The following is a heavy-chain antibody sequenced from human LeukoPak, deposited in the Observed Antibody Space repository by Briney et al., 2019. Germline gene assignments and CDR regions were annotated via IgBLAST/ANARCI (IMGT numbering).Heavy chain of an antibody. CDR2: INHSGST. CDR3: ARMTRWQPTTRFDY. V-gene: IGHV4-34*01. Sequence: SETLSLTCAVYGGSFSGYYWSWIRQPPGKGLEWIGEINHSGSTNYNPSLKSRVTISVATSKNQFSLKLSSVTAADTAVYYCARMTRWQPTTRFDYWGQGTLVTVSS. J-gene: IGHJ4*02. D-gene: IGHD2-15*01. CDR1: GGSFSGYY.